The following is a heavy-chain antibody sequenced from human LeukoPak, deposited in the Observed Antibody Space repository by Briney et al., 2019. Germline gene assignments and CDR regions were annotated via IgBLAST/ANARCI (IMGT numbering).Heavy chain of an antibody. J-gene: IGHJ6*03. CDR2: INPNSGGT. V-gene: IGHV1-2*06. CDR1: GYTFTGYY. CDR3: ARITMVRGVKGMYYYYYMDV. Sequence: GASVKVSCKASGYTFTGYYMHRVRQAPGQGLEWMGRINPNSGGTNYAQKFQGRVTMTRDTSISTAYMELSRLRSDDTAVYYCARITMVRGVKGMYYYYYMDVWGKGTTVTVSS. D-gene: IGHD3-10*01.